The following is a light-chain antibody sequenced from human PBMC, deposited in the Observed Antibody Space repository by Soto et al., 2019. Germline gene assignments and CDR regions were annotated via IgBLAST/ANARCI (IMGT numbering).Light chain of an antibody. Sequence: QPVLTQPPSVSGAPGQRDTISCTGSSSNIGAGYDVHWYQQLPGTAPKLLIYGNSNRPSGVPDRFSGSKSGTSASLAITGLQAEDEADYYCQSYDSSLSGVVFGGGTKVTVL. V-gene: IGLV1-40*01. CDR3: QSYDSSLSGVV. CDR1: SSNIGAGYD. CDR2: GNS. J-gene: IGLJ2*01.